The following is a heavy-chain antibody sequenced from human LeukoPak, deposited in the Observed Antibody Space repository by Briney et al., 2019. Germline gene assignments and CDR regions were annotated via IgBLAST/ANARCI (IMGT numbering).Heavy chain of an antibody. CDR3: ARGITMVRGGTFY. Sequence: GGSLRLSCAASGFTLSSYAMRWVRQAPGKGLEWVAVISYDGSNKYYADSVKGRFTISRDNSKNTLYLQMNSLRAEDTAVYYCARGITMVRGGTFYWGQGTLVTVSS. CDR2: ISYDGSNK. CDR1: GFTLSSYA. J-gene: IGHJ4*02. D-gene: IGHD3-10*01. V-gene: IGHV3-30*04.